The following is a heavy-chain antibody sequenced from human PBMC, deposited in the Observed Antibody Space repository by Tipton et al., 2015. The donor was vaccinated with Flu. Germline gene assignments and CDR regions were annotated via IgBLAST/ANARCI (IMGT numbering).Heavy chain of an antibody. V-gene: IGHV3-11*01. Sequence: LSLTCAASGFTFSDYYMTWIRQAPGKGLEWVSYISSSSDTIYYADSVKGRFTISRDNAKNSLSLQMNSLRAEDTAVYYCARHGASGGSWFDYWGQGTLVTVSS. J-gene: IGHJ4*02. CDR3: ARHGASGGSWFDY. CDR1: GFTFSDYY. D-gene: IGHD2-15*01. CDR2: ISSSSDTI.